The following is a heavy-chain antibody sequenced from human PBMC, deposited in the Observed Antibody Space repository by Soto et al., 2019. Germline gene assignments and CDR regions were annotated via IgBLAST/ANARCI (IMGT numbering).Heavy chain of an antibody. J-gene: IGHJ4*02. D-gene: IGHD3-16*02. CDR2: INSDGSIT. V-gene: IGHV3-74*01. Sequence: EVQLVESGGGLVQPGGSLRLSCAASGFTFSSYWMHWVRQVPEKGLAWVSRINSDGSITNYADAVKGRFTISRDNVKNTLYLQMNSLRAEDTAVYYCVRYPRSVGGSYRPDYWGQGTLVTVSS. CDR1: GFTFSSYW. CDR3: VRYPRSVGGSYRPDY.